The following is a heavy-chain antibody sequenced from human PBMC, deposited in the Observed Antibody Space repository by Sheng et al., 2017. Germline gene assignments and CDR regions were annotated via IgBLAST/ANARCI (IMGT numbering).Heavy chain of an antibody. CDR2: IKPDGSKK. CDR3: VRDLEWTVGTEDY. V-gene: IGHV3-7*01. D-gene: IGHD3-3*01. J-gene: IGHJ4*02. Sequence: VASGGGLVQPGGSLRLSCAASGFTFSGSWMSWVRQAPGQGLEWVANIKPDGSKKYSVDAVKGRFTISRDNAKNSLYLQMNSLRGEDTAVYYCVRDLEWTVGTEDYWGQGTLVTVSS. CDR1: GFTFSGSW.